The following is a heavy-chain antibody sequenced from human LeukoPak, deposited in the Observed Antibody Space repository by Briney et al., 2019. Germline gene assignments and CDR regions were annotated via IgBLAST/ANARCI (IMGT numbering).Heavy chain of an antibody. J-gene: IGHJ6*03. D-gene: IGHD5-24*01. CDR1: GGSISSYY. CDR2: IYTSGST. V-gene: IGHV4-4*07. CDR3: ARERAGYSYMDV. Sequence: SETLTLTCTASGGSISSYYWSWIRQPAGKGLEWIARIYTSGSTNYNPSLKSRVTMSVDTSKNQFSLKLSSVTAADTAVYYCARERAGYSYMDVWGQGTTVTVSS.